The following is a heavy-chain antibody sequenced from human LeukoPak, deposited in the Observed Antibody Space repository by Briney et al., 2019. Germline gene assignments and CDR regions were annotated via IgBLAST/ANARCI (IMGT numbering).Heavy chain of an antibody. J-gene: IGHJ4*02. Sequence: ETLSLTCTVSGGSISSYYWSWFRQAPGKGLEWVANIKQDESEKNYVDSVKGRFTISRDNVKNSLYLQMNSLRAEDTAVYSCARVNDYDSGSLYRPIDYWGQGTLVTVSS. D-gene: IGHD3-10*01. CDR3: ARVNDYDSGSLYRPIDY. V-gene: IGHV3-7*01. CDR1: GGSISSYY. CDR2: IKQDESEK.